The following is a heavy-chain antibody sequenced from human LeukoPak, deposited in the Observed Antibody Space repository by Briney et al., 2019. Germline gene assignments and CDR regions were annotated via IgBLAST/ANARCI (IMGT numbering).Heavy chain of an antibody. CDR1: GFTFSDYY. CDR2: ISISGSTI. Sequence: GGSLRLSCAASGFTFSDYYMSWIRQAPGKGLEWVSYISISGSTIYYADSVKSRFTISRDNAKNSLYLQMNSLRAEDTAVYYCARDFPVPAAIVQYYYYGMDVWGQGTTVTVSS. D-gene: IGHD2-2*02. CDR3: ARDFPVPAAIVQYYYYGMDV. J-gene: IGHJ6*02. V-gene: IGHV3-11*01.